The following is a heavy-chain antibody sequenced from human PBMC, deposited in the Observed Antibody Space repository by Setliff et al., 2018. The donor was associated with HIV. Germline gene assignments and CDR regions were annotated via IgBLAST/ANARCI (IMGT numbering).Heavy chain of an antibody. CDR1: GFTFSRDW. J-gene: IGHJ4*02. Sequence: PGESLKISCVASGFTFSRDWMLWVRQAPGKGLVWVSHINSDGSGTKYADSVKGRFTISRDSSNNTLSLQMNSLRAEDTAVYYCAKMGTYYGDYGEFDYWGQGTPVTVSS. CDR3: AKMGTYYGDYGEFDY. CDR2: INSDGSGT. V-gene: IGHV3-74*01. D-gene: IGHD4-17*01.